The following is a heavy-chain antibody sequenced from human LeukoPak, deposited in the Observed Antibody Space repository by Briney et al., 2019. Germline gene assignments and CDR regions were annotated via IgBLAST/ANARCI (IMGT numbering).Heavy chain of an antibody. J-gene: IGHJ4*02. V-gene: IGHV3-30*18. D-gene: IGHD6-19*01. Sequence: GGSLRLSCAASGFTFSSYGMHWVRQAPGKGLEWVAVISCDGSNKYYADSVKGRFTISRDNSKNTLYLQMNSLRAEDTAVYYCAKESVAGTYYFDYWGQGTLVTVSS. CDR1: GFTFSSYG. CDR2: ISCDGSNK. CDR3: AKESVAGTYYFDY.